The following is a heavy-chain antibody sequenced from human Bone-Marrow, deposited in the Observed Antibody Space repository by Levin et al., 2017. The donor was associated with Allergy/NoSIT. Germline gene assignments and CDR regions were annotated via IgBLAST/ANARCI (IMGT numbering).Heavy chain of an antibody. CDR1: GFTFRSYV. V-gene: IGHV3-23*01. D-gene: IGHD6-19*01. CDR3: TKRPQAAFFSGSFDGFDS. CDR2: IGGTGGTT. Sequence: PGESLKISCTASGFTFRSYVMSWVRQAPGKGLEWVSAIGGTGGTTYYADSVKGRFTISRDNSKNKIYLQMNSLRAEDTAVYFCTKRPQAAFFSGSFDGFDSWGQGTLVSVSS. J-gene: IGHJ4*02.